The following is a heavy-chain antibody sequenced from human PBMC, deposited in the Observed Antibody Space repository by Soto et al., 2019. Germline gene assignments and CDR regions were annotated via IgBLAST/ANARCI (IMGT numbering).Heavy chain of an antibody. J-gene: IGHJ4*02. Sequence: QVQLVESGGGVVQPGRSLRLSCAASGFTFSSYGMHWVRQAPGKGLEWVAVIWYDGSNKYYADSVKGRFTISRDNSKNTIYLQMNSLRAEDTAVYYCARPLRYCSGGSCYIPYSFGYSGQGTLVTVSS. D-gene: IGHD2-15*01. CDR3: ARPLRYCSGGSCYIPYSFGY. CDR2: IWYDGSNK. CDR1: GFTFSSYG. V-gene: IGHV3-33*01.